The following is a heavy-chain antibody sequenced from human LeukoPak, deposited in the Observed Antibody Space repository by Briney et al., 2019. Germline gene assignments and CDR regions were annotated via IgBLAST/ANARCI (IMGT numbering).Heavy chain of an antibody. Sequence: GGSLRLSCAASGFTFNTYSMNWVRQAPGKGLEWLSYISRGSDNIYYADSVRRRFTISRDNAKNSLYLQMNSLRAEDTAVYYCARDVVETEDYFDCWGQGTLVTVSS. J-gene: IGHJ4*02. V-gene: IGHV3-48*04. CDR3: ARDVVETEDYFDC. CDR1: GFTFNTYS. CDR2: ISRGSDNI. D-gene: IGHD2-15*01.